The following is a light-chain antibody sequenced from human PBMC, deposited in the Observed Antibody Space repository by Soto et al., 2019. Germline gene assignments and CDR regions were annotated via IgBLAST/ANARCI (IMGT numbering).Light chain of an antibody. CDR1: QSVSDNN. CDR3: QQYGASPIT. CDR2: GAF. V-gene: IGKV3-20*01. Sequence: EIVLTQSPGTLSLSPGERAILSCRASQSVSDNNLAWYQQKPGQAPRLLMYGAFFRVTDVPDRFSGSASGVDFTLTISRLEPEDFAVYFCQQYGASPITFGPGTKVDT. J-gene: IGKJ3*01.